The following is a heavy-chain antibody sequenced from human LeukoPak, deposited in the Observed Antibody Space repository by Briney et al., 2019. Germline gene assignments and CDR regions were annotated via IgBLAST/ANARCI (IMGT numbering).Heavy chain of an antibody. J-gene: IGHJ4*02. CDR1: GGSISSSNYY. CDR2: IYYSGST. Sequence: SETLSLTCTVSGGSISSSNYYWGWIRQPPGKGLEWIGSIYYSGSTYYNPSLKSRVTISVDTSKNQFSLKLSSVTAADTAVYYCASGRLYDILTGYSPYYFDYWGQGTLVTVSS. V-gene: IGHV4-39*07. D-gene: IGHD3-9*01. CDR3: ASGRLYDILTGYSPYYFDY.